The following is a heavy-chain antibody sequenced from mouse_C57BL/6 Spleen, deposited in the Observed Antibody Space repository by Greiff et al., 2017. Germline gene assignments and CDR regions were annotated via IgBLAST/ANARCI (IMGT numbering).Heavy chain of an antibody. V-gene: IGHV1-82*01. CDR3: AREAMDY. J-gene: IGHJ4*01. Sequence: QVQLKESGPELVKPGASVKISCKASGYAFSSSWMNWVKQRPGKGLEWIGRIYPGDGDTNYNGKFKGKATLTADKSSSTAYMQLSSLTSEDSAVYFCAREAMDYWGQGTSVTVSS. CDR2: IYPGDGDT. CDR1: GYAFSSSW.